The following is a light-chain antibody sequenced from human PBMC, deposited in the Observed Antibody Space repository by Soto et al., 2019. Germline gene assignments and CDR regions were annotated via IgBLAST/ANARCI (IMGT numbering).Light chain of an antibody. J-gene: IGLJ1*01. CDR2: DVS. CDR1: SRDVRDYKY. Sequence: QSVLTQPASVSGSPGQSITISCSGTSRDVRDYKYVSWYQHHPGKAPKLKISDVSNRPPGVSKRFSGSKSGSTASLTISGLQAEDEADYYCCSYTDTNTPNYVFGSGTKVTVL. V-gene: IGLV2-14*03. CDR3: CSYTDTNTPNYV.